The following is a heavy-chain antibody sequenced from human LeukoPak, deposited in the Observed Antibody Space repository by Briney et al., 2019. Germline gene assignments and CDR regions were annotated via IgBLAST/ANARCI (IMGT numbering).Heavy chain of an antibody. V-gene: IGHV3-21*01. D-gene: IGHD2-2*01. Sequence: PGGSLRLSCAASGFTFSSYSMNWVRQAPGKGLEWVSSISSSSSYIYYADSVKGRFTISRDNAKNSLYLQMNSLRAEDTAVYYCARAPTVLVGYCSSSSCQADYWGQGTLVTVSS. J-gene: IGHJ4*02. CDR3: ARAPTVLVGYCSSSSCQADY. CDR2: ISSSSSYI. CDR1: GFTFSSYS.